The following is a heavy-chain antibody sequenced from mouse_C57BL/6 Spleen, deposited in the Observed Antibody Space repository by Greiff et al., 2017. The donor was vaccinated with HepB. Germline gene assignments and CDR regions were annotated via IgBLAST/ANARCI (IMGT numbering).Heavy chain of an antibody. CDR1: GYTFTGYW. V-gene: IGHV1-9*01. J-gene: IGHJ2*01. D-gene: IGHD2-1*01. Sequence: QVQLQQSGAELMKPGASVKLSCKATGYTFTGYWIEWVQQRPGHGLEWIGEILPGSGSTNYNGKFKGKATFTADTSSNTAYMQLSSLTTEDSAIYYCFIYYGNYEGGYFDYWGQGTTLTVSS. CDR2: ILPGSGST. CDR3: FIYYGNYEGGYFDY.